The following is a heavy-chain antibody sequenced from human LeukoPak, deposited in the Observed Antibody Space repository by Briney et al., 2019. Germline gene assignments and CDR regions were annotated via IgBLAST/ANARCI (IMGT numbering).Heavy chain of an antibody. D-gene: IGHD7-27*01. V-gene: IGHV3-23*01. J-gene: IGHJ4*02. CDR1: GFTFSSYT. CDR2: ITTSDGNT. CDR3: AKDGGLWVSAHWGDS. Sequence: GGSLRLSCAASGFTFSSYTMSWVRQAPGKELEWVSTITTSDGNTYYADSVKGRFTVSRDNSKNTLFLQMNSLRAEDTAVYYCAKDGGLWVSAHWGDSWGRGTLVTVSS.